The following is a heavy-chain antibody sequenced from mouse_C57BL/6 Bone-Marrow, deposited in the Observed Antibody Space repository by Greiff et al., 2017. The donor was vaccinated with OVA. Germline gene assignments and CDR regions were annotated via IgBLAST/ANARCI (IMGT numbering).Heavy chain of an antibody. CDR3: ARCGLRRAWFAY. Sequence: VQLQQSGPVLVKPGASVKMSCKASGYTFTDYYMNWVKQSHGKSLEWIGVIYPCNGGTSYNQKFKGKATLTVDKSSSTAYLELNSLTSEASAVYYCARCGLRRAWFAYWGQGTLVTLSA. J-gene: IGHJ3*01. CDR1: GYTFTDYY. V-gene: IGHV1-19*01. D-gene: IGHD2-4*01. CDR2: IYPCNGGT.